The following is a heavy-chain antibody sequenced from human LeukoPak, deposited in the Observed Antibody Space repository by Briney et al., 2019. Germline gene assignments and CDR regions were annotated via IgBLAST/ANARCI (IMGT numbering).Heavy chain of an antibody. J-gene: IGHJ4*02. CDR3: AAAPQTYYYDSGDYYPDY. V-gene: IGHV1-24*01. CDR2: FDAEDGKT. CDR1: RYSLSELS. Sequence: ASVKVSCKVSRYSLSELSIQWVRQVPGERLEWMGGFDAEDGKTIYAQKFQGRVTMTEDTSIDTAYMDLSSLRSEDTAMYYCAAAPQTYYYDSGDYYPDYWGQGTLVTVSS. D-gene: IGHD3-22*01.